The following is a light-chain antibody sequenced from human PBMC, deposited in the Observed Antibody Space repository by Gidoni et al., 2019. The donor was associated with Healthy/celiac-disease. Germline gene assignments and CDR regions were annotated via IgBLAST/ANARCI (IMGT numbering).Light chain of an antibody. V-gene: IGLV4-69*01. Sequence: QLVLTQSPSAYASLGASVKLTCTLSSGHSSYAIAWHQQQPEKGPRYLMKLNSDGSHSKGDGIPDRFSGSSSGAERYLTISSLQSEDEADYYCQTWGTGIQGVFGGGTKLTVL. J-gene: IGLJ3*02. CDR1: SGHSSYA. CDR3: QTWGTGIQGV. CDR2: LNSDGSH.